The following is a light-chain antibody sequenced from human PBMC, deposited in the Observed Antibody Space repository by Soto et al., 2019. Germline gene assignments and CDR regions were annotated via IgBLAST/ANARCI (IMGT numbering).Light chain of an antibody. V-gene: IGKV1-5*01. CDR1: QSISNW. CDR2: DAS. J-gene: IGKJ2*01. CDR3: QQYNTYSYT. Sequence: DIQMTQSPSTLSASVGDRVTITCRASQSISNWLAWYQQRPGEAPKLLMYDASTLENWVPSRLSGSGSGTEFTLTISGLRPDDFATYYCQQYNTYSYTFGQGTKLEIK.